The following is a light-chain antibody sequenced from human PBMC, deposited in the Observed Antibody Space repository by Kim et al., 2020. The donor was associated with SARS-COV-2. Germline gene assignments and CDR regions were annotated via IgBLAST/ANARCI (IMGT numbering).Light chain of an antibody. Sequence: GKTVTIPCTRTSDTGATNYVQWYQQRPGRAPTTVIYEDYKRPSGVPDRFSASIDISSNSASLTISGLKTEDEADYYCQSYDSSTWVFGGGTKLTVL. CDR1: SDTGATNY. J-gene: IGLJ3*02. V-gene: IGLV6-57*03. CDR3: QSYDSSTWV. CDR2: EDY.